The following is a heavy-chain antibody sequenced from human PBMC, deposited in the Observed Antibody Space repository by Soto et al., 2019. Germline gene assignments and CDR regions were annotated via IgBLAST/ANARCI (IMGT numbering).Heavy chain of an antibody. J-gene: IGHJ4*02. D-gene: IGHD4-17*01. CDR3: ASYPYPPAYRDPQFFDY. V-gene: IGHV1-69*06. CDR1: XXTFSSYA. CDR2: LIPIFGTA. Sequence: VQSGAGVKKPGXSVKVSXXXXXXTFSSYAIXXXXXXXXXXXXXXXALIPIFGTANYAPKFQGRFTNTADKSKSTAYMKLRSLTSEDTAVYYCASYPYPPAYRDPQFFDYRGQGTLVTASP.